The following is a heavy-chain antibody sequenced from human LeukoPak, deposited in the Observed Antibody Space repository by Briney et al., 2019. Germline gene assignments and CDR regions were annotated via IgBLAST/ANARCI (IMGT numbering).Heavy chain of an antibody. J-gene: IGHJ1*01. Sequence: GGSLRLSCAASGFTFSSYAMSWVRQAPGKGLEWVSSISGSGGSTYYADSVRGRFTISRDNSKNTLYLQMNSLRAEDTAVNYCEKGEVRGPTQYCQHWGQGTLVTVSS. D-gene: IGHD3-10*01. V-gene: IGHV3-23*01. CDR3: EKGEVRGPTQYCQH. CDR2: ISGSGGST. CDR1: GFTFSSYA.